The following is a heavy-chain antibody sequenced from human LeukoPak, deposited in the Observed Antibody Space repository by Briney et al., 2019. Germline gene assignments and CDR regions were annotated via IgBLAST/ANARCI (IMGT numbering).Heavy chain of an antibody. Sequence: GGSLRLSCAASGFTFSNYGMSWVRQAPGKGLEWVSVIYSGGSTYYADSVKGRFTISRDNSKNTLYVQMNSLRAEDTAVYYCARDYYDSSGAGSLWGQGTLVTVSS. J-gene: IGHJ4*02. CDR3: ARDYYDSSGAGSL. CDR1: GFTFSNYG. D-gene: IGHD3-22*01. V-gene: IGHV3-66*02. CDR2: IYSGGST.